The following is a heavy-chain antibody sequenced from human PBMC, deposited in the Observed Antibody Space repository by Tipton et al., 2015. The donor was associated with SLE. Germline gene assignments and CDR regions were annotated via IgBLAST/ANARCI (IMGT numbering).Heavy chain of an antibody. J-gene: IGHJ1*01. CDR3: ARGGYCSGGSCYFAEYFQH. V-gene: IGHV4-34*01. Sequence: TLSLTCAVYGGSFSGYYWSWIRQPPGKGLEWIGEINHSGSTNYNPSLKSRVTISVDTSKNQFSLKLSSVTAADTAVYYCARGGYCSGGSCYFAEYFQHWGPGTLVTVSS. CDR1: GGSFSGYY. D-gene: IGHD2-15*01. CDR2: INHSGST.